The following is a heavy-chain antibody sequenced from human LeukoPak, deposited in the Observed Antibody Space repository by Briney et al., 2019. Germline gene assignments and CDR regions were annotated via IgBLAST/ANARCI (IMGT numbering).Heavy chain of an antibody. CDR1: GGSISSDSW. V-gene: IGHV4-4*02. Sequence: SETLSLTCAVSGGSISSDSWWSWVRQSPGKGLEWIGEIYHSGSTNYNPSLRNRVAISLDKSKNQFSLKLSSVTAADTAVYYCAKSRWETYAVRAFDIWGQGTMVTVSS. D-gene: IGHD1-26*01. CDR2: IYHSGST. CDR3: AKSRWETYAVRAFDI. J-gene: IGHJ3*02.